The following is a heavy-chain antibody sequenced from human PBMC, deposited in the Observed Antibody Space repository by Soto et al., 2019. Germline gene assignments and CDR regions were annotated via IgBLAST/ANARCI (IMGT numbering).Heavy chain of an antibody. J-gene: IGHJ5*02. Sequence: SETLSLTCTVSGGAVSSGTYYWSWIRQPPGKGLEWIGHIYLTGSTNYNPSLKSRVTMSLDTSRNQFSLKLSSVTAADTAVYYCTRGPPRVQWFDPWGLGTLVTVSS. V-gene: IGHV4-61*01. CDR3: TRGPPRVQWFDP. CDR2: IYLTGST. CDR1: GGAVSSGTYY.